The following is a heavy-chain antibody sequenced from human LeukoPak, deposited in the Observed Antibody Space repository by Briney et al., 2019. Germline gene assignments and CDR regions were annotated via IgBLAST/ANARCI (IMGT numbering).Heavy chain of an antibody. D-gene: IGHD3-16*01. CDR1: GVTFGSYA. CDR2: VSGSGLSS. J-gene: IGHJ4*02. CDR3: AKGDTFGGVIHFDF. Sequence: GGSLRLSCVASGVTFGSYAMIWFRQAPGRGLEWVSYVSGSGLSSFYADSVKGRFTISRDNSKNMVSLQMKSLRAEDTAVYYCAKGDTFGGVIHFDFWGQGSLVAVSS. V-gene: IGHV3-23*01.